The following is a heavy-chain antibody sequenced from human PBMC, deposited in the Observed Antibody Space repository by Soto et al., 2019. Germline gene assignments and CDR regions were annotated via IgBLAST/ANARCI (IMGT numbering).Heavy chain of an antibody. CDR2: IYHSGST. J-gene: IGHJ5*02. V-gene: IGHV4-30-2*01. CDR3: ARVPDR. D-gene: IGHD2-2*01. Sequence: QLQLQESGSGLVKPSQTLSLTCAVSGGYISSGGYSWSWIRQPPGKGLEWIGYIYHSGSTYYNPPRKSRVTISVDRSKNQFSLKLSSVTAEDTAVYDCARVPDRWGQGTLVTVSS. CDR1: GGYISSGGYS.